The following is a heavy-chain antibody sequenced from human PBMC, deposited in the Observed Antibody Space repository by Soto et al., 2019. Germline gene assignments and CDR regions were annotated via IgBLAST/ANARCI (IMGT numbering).Heavy chain of an antibody. Sequence: SETLSLTCTVSGGSISSSSYYWGWIRQPPGKGLEWIGSIYYSGSTYYNPSLKSRVTISVDTSKNQFSLKLSSVTAADTAVYYCASITMVRGVIITLSGYYYGMDVWGQGTTVTVSS. CDR3: ASITMVRGVIITLSGYYYGMDV. V-gene: IGHV4-39*01. J-gene: IGHJ6*02. CDR1: GGSISSSSYY. CDR2: IYYSGST. D-gene: IGHD3-10*01.